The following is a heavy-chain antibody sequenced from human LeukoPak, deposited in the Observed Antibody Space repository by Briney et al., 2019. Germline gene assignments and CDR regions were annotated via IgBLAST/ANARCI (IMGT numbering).Heavy chain of an antibody. CDR1: GGSTSGWY. V-gene: IGHV4-59*01. Sequence: SETLSLTCTVSGGSTSGWYWSWIRQSPEKGLEWIGYIYGSGTTNYNPSLKSRVTISVDTSKNQFSLNLTSVTAADTAVYYCARETTLTGYSSGLGFNYWGQGTLVTVSS. D-gene: IGHD6-19*01. CDR3: ARETTLTGYSSGLGFNY. J-gene: IGHJ4*02. CDR2: IYGSGTT.